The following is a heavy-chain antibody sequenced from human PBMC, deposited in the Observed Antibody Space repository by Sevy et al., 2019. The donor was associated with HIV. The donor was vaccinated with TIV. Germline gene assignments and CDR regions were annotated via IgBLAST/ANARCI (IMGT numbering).Heavy chain of an antibody. CDR1: GYTFTSYG. CDR2: ISAYNGNT. CDR3: ARDGGVAAADDYYYYGMDV. D-gene: IGHD6-13*01. Sequence: GPVKVSCKASGYTFTSYGISWVRQAPGQGLEWMGWISAYNGNTNYAQKLQGRVTMTTDTSTSTAYMELRSLRPDDTAVYYCARDGGVAAADDYYYYGMDVWGQGTTVTVSS. V-gene: IGHV1-18*01. J-gene: IGHJ6*02.